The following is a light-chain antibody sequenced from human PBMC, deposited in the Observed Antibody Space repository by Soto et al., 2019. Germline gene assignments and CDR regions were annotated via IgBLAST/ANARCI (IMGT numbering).Light chain of an antibody. CDR1: GSNIGSNT. J-gene: IGLJ1*01. V-gene: IGLV1-44*01. CDR3: AAWDDSLSGYV. CDR2: NNN. Sequence: QSVLTQPPSASETPGQRVSISCSGSGSNIGSNTVHWYQQLPGTAPKPLMYNNNQRPSGVPDRFSGSKSGTSASPAISGLQSEDEADYYCAAWDDSLSGYVFGTGTQLTVL.